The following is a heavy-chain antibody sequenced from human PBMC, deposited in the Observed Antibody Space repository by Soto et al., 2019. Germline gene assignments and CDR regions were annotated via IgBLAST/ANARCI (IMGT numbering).Heavy chain of an antibody. CDR1: GFSLSTSGMR. J-gene: IGHJ3*02. CDR3: ARITAALGAFDI. CDR2: IDWDDDK. V-gene: IGHV2-70*04. D-gene: IGHD2-21*02. Sequence: SGPTLVNPTQTLTLTCTFSGFSLSTSGMRVSWIRQPPGKALEWLARIDWDDDKFYSTSLKTRLTISKDTSKNQVVLTMTNMDPVDTATYYCARITAALGAFDIWGQGTMVTVSS.